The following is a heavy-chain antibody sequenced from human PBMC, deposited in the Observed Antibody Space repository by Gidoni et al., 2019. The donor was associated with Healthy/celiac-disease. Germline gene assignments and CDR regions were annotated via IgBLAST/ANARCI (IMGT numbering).Heavy chain of an antibody. CDR3: ARGQSSSWYPTSSRPLDY. CDR1: GGSFSGYY. Sequence: QVQLQQWGAGLLKPSETLSLTCAVYGGSFSGYYWSWIRQPPGKGLEWIGEINHSGSTNYNPSLKSRVTISVDTSKNQFSLKLSSVTAADTAVYYCARGQSSSWYPTSSRPLDYWGQGTLVTVSS. V-gene: IGHV4-34*01. CDR2: INHSGST. J-gene: IGHJ4*02. D-gene: IGHD6-13*01.